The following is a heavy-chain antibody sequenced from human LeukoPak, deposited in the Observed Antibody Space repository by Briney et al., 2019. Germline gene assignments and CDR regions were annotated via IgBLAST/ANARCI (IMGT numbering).Heavy chain of an antibody. CDR1: GGSFSGYY. D-gene: IGHD6-13*01. CDR3: ASIAAAGFYFDY. J-gene: IGHJ4*02. Sequence: SETLSLTCAVYGGSFSGYYWSWIRQPPGKGLEWIGEINHSGSTNYNPSLKSRVTISVDTSKNQFSLKLSSVTAADTAVYYCASIAAAGFYFDYWGQGTLSPSPQ. CDR2: INHSGST. V-gene: IGHV4-34*01.